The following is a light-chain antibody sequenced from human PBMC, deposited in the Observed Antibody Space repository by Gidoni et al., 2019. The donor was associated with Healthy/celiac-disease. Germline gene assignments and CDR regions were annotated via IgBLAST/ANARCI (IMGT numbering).Light chain of an antibody. V-gene: IGKV3-11*01. Sequence: EIVLTQSPATLSLSPGERATLSCRASQSVSTYLAWYQPKPGQTPRLLIHDASYRATGIPARFRGSGSGTDFTLTISSLEPEDFAVYYCQQRSNWLTFGGGTKVEIK. CDR1: QSVSTY. J-gene: IGKJ4*01. CDR2: DAS. CDR3: QQRSNWLT.